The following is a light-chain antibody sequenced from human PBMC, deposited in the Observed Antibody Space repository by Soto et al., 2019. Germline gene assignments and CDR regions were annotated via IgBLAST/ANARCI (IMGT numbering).Light chain of an antibody. CDR3: FSFTSTNTHV. CDR2: ETS. V-gene: IGLV2-23*01. CDR1: TSFVGTYKF. J-gene: IGLJ1*01. Sequence: QSVLTQPASVSGSAGQSITISCTGTTSFVGTYKFVSWYQHHPGTVPKVIIYETSKRPSGVSDRFSGSKSGNTASLTISGLQAEDEADYYCFSFTSTNTHVFGSGTKVTVL.